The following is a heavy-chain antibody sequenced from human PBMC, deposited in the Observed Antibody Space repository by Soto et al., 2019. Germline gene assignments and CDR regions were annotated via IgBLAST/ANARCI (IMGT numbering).Heavy chain of an antibody. V-gene: IGHV4-59*11. D-gene: IGHD3-10*01. CDR2: VFYSGST. CDR1: GAAIYSHY. Sequence: SETLSLTCTVSGAAIYSHYWSWIRQPPGKGLEWIGQVFYSGSTNYNPSPKSRVTISINTSTKQFSMKLTSVSAAETAVYYCARAVMVPVDYFDSWGQGTLVTVIL. CDR3: ARAVMVPVDYFDS. J-gene: IGHJ4*02.